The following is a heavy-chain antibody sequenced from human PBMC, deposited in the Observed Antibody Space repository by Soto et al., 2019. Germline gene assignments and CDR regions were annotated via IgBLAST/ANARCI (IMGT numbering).Heavy chain of an antibody. CDR3: AREVDTAMVFDY. Sequence: SETLSLTCTVSGGSISSYYWSWIRQPPGKGLEWIGYIYYSGSTNYNPSLKSRVTISVDTSKNQYSLKLSSVTAADTAAYYCAREVDTAMVFDYWGQGTLVTVSS. V-gene: IGHV4-59*01. CDR1: GGSISSYY. CDR2: IYYSGST. J-gene: IGHJ4*02. D-gene: IGHD5-18*01.